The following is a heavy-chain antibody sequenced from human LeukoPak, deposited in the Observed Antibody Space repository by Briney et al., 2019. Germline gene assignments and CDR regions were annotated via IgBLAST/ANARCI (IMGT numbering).Heavy chain of an antibody. CDR1: GFTFSSYA. Sequence: AGGSLRLSCAAFGFTFSSYAMSWVRQAPGKGLEWVSAISGSGGSTYYADSVKGRFTISRDNSKNTLYLQMNSLRAEDTAVYYCAKSYYYYDSSGYWAFDVWGQGTMVTVSS. CDR3: AKSYYYYDSSGYWAFDV. D-gene: IGHD3-22*01. J-gene: IGHJ3*01. V-gene: IGHV3-23*01. CDR2: ISGSGGST.